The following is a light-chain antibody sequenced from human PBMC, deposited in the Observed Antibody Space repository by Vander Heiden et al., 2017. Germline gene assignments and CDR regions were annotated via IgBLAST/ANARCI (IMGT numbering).Light chain of an antibody. V-gene: IGKV1-39*01. CDR3: QQSYMTPRT. Sequence: DIQMTQSPSSLSASVGDRVTITCRASQTISNYLNWYQQKPGKAPELLISAASSLQSGVPSRFSGSGSGTDFTLTISSLQPEDFATYYCQQSYMTPRTFGQGTKVEIK. J-gene: IGKJ1*01. CDR1: QTISNY. CDR2: AAS.